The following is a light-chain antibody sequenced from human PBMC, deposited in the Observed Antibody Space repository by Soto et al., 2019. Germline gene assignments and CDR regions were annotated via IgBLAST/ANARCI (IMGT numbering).Light chain of an antibody. CDR3: QQYGNSPGLFT. CDR1: QSISNW. J-gene: IGKJ3*01. CDR2: HAS. V-gene: IGKV1-5*01. Sequence: IQLTQSPSTLPASVGDRVTLTCRASQSISNWLAWYQQKPGTAPKLLIYHASILETAVPSRFSGSGSGTDFTLTISRLEPEDFAVYYCQQYGNSPGLFTFGPGTKVDIK.